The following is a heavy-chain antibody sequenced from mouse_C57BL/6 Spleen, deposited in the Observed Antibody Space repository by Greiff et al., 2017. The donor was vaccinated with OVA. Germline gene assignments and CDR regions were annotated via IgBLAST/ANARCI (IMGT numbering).Heavy chain of an antibody. D-gene: IGHD1-1*01. CDR2: ISSGSSTI. V-gene: IGHV5-17*01. J-gene: IGHJ1*03. CDR1: GFTFSDYG. CDR3: ARYGSSAWYFDV. Sequence: DVHLVESGGGLVKPGGSLKLSCAASGFTFSDYGMHWVRQAPEKGLEWVAYISSGSSTIYYADTVKGRFTISRDNAKNTLFLQMTSLRSEDTAMYYCARYGSSAWYFDVWGTGTTVTVSS.